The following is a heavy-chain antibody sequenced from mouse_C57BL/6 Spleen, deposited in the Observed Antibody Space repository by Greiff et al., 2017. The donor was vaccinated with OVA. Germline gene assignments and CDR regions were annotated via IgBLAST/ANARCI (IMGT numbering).Heavy chain of an antibody. J-gene: IGHJ2*01. D-gene: IGHD2-4*01. CDR3: ARDDYDVYFDY. CDR1: GYSITSGYY. V-gene: IGHV3-6*01. Sequence: EVQLQQSGPGLVKPSQSLSLTCSVTGYSITSGYYWNWIRQFPGNKLEWMGYISYDGSNNYNPSLKNRISITRDPSKNQFFLKLNSVTTEDTATYYGARDDYDVYFDYWGQGTTLTVSS. CDR2: ISYDGSN.